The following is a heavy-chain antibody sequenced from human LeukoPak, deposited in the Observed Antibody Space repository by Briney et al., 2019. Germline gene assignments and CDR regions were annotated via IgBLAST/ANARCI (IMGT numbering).Heavy chain of an antibody. J-gene: IGHJ6*03. Sequence: ASVKVSCKASGYTFTSYGFSWVRQAPGQGLEWMGWINTNTGNPTYAQGFTGRFVFSLDTYVSTAYLQISSLKAEDTAVYYCARSIGAAGYMDVWGKGTTVTVSS. CDR3: ARSIGAAGYMDV. V-gene: IGHV7-4-1*02. CDR1: GYTFTSYG. D-gene: IGHD6-13*01. CDR2: INTNTGNP.